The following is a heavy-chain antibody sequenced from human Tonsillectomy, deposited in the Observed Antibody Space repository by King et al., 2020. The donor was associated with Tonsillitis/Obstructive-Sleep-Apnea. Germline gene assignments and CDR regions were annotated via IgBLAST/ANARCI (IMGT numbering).Heavy chain of an antibody. Sequence: VTLKESGPALVKPTQTLTLTCTFSGFSLSTSGMCVSWIRQPPGKALEWLARIDWDDDKYYSTSLKTRLTISKDTSKNQVVLTMTNMDPVDTATYYCARTPGYCSSTSCYWTLWYWGQGTLVTVSS. J-gene: IGHJ4*02. V-gene: IGHV2-70*11. D-gene: IGHD2-2*01. CDR1: GFSLSTSGMC. CDR2: IDWDDDK. CDR3: ARTPGYCSSTSCYWTLWY.